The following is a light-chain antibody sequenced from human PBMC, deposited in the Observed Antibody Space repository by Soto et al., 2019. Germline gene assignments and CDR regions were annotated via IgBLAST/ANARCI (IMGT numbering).Light chain of an antibody. CDR2: DVS. Sequence: QSALTQPASVSGSPGQSITISCTGTSSDVGGYNYVSWYQQHPGKAPKLMIYDVSNRPSGVSNRFSGSKSGNTASLTISGLQAEDEADYYCSSYTSSSTLWVFGGATKITVL. V-gene: IGLV2-14*01. CDR3: SSYTSSSTLWV. J-gene: IGLJ3*02. CDR1: SSDVGGYNY.